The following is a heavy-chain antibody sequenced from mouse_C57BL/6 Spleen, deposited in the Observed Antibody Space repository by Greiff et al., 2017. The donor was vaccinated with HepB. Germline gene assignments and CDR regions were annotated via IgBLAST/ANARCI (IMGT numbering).Heavy chain of an antibody. CDR3: ATDYYGSSYYFDY. Sequence: QVQLQQSGAELVKPGASVKISCKASGYAFSSYWMNWVKQRPGKGLEWIGQFYPGDGDTNFNGKFKGKTTQTADKSSSTAYMQLSSLTSEDSAVYFCATDYYGSSYYFDYWGQGTTLTVSS. V-gene: IGHV1-80*01. CDR2: FYPGDGDT. CDR1: GYAFSSYW. D-gene: IGHD1-1*01. J-gene: IGHJ2*01.